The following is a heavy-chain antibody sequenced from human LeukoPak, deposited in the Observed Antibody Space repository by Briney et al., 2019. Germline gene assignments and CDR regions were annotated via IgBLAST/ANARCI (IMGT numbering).Heavy chain of an antibody. CDR2: IYYSGST. J-gene: IGHJ5*02. D-gene: IGHD5-12*01. V-gene: IGHV4-59*01. Sequence: SETLSLTCTVSGGSISSYYWSWIRQPPGKGLEWIGYIYYSGSTNYNPSLKSRVTISVDTSKNQFPLKLSSVTAADTAVYYCARATKGRSNWFDPWGQGTLVTVSS. CDR3: ARATKGRSNWFDP. CDR1: GGSISSYY.